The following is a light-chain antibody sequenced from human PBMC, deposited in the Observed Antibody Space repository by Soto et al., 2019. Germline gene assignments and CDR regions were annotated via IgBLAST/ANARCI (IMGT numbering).Light chain of an antibody. V-gene: IGLV2-14*01. CDR1: SSDVGGYNY. Sequence: QSVLTQPASVSGSPGQSITISCTGTSSDVGGYNYVSWYQQHPGKAPKLMIYDVSNRPSGVSNRFSGSKSGNTASLSISGLQAEDAADYYCSSYTSSSTRVFGTWTKVTVL. CDR3: SSYTSSSTRV. CDR2: DVS. J-gene: IGLJ1*01.